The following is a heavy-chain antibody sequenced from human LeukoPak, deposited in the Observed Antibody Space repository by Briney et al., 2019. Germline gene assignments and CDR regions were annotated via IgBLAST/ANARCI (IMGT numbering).Heavy chain of an antibody. Sequence: SVKVSCKASGGTFSSYAISWVRQAPGQGLEWMGRIIPIFGTANYAHKFQGRVTITTDESTSTAYMELSSLRSEDTAVYYCARDYRIFGSGSYYSPDYYYYYYYMDVWGKGTTVTVSS. J-gene: IGHJ6*03. CDR1: GGTFSSYA. CDR2: IIPIFGTA. D-gene: IGHD3-10*01. CDR3: ARDYRIFGSGSYYSPDYYYYYYYMDV. V-gene: IGHV1-69*05.